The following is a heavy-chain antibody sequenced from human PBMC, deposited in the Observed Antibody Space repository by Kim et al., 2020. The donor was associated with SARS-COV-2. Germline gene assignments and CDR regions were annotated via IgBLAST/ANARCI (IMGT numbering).Heavy chain of an antibody. CDR3: ASEGGGWSYYFDY. CDR1: GGTFSSYA. Sequence: SVKVSCKASGGTFSSYAISWVRQAPGQGLEWMGGIIPIFGTANYAQKFQGRVTITADESTSTAYMELSSLRSEDTAVYYCASEGGGWSYYFDYWGQGTLVTGSS. V-gene: IGHV1-69*13. J-gene: IGHJ4*02. D-gene: IGHD1-26*01. CDR2: IIPIFGTA.